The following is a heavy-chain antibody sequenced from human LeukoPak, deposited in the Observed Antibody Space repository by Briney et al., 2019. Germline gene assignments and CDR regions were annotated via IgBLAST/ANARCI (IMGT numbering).Heavy chain of an antibody. CDR1: GFTFSTYW. J-gene: IGHJ4*02. Sequence: GGSLRLSCAASGFTFSTYWMSWVRQAPGRGLEWVANIKQDGSEKYYVDSVKGRFTISRDNAKNSLYLQMNSLRVEDTAVYYCARNPVRKFDYWGQGTLVTVSS. CDR2: IKQDGSEK. V-gene: IGHV3-7*01. CDR3: ARNPVRKFDY. D-gene: IGHD4-17*01.